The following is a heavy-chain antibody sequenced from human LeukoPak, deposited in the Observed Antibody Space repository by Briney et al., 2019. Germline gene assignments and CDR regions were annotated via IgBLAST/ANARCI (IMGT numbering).Heavy chain of an antibody. V-gene: IGHV5-51*01. CDR1: GYSFTSYW. CDR3: ARFYGGSWYWSAP. J-gene: IGHJ5*02. CDR2: IYPGDSDT. D-gene: IGHD6-13*01. Sequence: GESLKISCKGSGYSFTSYWIGWVRQMPGKGLEWMGIIYPGDSDTRYSPSFQGQVTISADKSISTAYLQWSSLNASDPAMYSCARFYGGSWYWSAPWGQGPLVTVSS.